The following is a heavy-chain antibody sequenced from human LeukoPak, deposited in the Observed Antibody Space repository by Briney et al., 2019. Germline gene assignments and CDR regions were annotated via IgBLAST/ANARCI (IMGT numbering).Heavy chain of an antibody. D-gene: IGHD3-9*01. Sequence: GGSLRLSCAASGFTFANCAMSWVRQAPGMGLEWVSAISGSGVGTNYADSVKGRFTISRDNSKNTLYLQMNSLRVEDTAVYYCAKKGRDDHDKYFFDFWGQGTLVSVSS. CDR1: GFTFANCA. V-gene: IGHV3-23*01. J-gene: IGHJ4*02. CDR2: ISGSGVGT. CDR3: AKKGRDDHDKYFFDF.